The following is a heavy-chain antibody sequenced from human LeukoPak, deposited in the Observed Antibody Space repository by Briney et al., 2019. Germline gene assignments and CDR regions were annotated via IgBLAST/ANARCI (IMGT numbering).Heavy chain of an antibody. CDR3: ANSVSMNAIFDY. CDR2: IRNKANRYAT. D-gene: IGHD5/OR15-5a*01. V-gene: IGHV3-73*01. Sequence: QPGGSLRLSCAASGFTFSNYWVHWVRQASGKGLEWVGRIRNKANRYATSYAASVKDRFTMSRDDSKKTAFLQMNSLKTEDTAVYYCANSVSMNAIFDYWGQGTLVTVSS. J-gene: IGHJ4*02. CDR1: GFTFSNYW.